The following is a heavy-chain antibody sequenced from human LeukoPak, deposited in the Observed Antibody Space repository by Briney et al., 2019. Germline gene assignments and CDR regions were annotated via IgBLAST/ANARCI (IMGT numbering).Heavy chain of an antibody. D-gene: IGHD3-3*01. CDR1: GGSFSGYY. CDR3: VKSGYFAFDI. J-gene: IGHJ3*02. CDR2: INHSGST. V-gene: IGHV4-34*01. Sequence: SETLSLTCAVYGGSFSGYYWSWIRQPPGKGLEWIGEINHSGSTNYNPSLKSRVTISVDTSKNQFSLKLSSVTAADTAVYYCVKSGYFAFDIWGQGTMVTVSS.